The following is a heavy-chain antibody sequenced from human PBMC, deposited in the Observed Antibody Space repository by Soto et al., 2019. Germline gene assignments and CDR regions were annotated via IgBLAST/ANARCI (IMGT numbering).Heavy chain of an antibody. J-gene: IGHJ2*01. V-gene: IGHV3-23*01. CDR2: VSGGGDAT. CDR3: GRRVLGFTTLPIYWYFDL. D-gene: IGHD2-2*01. CDR1: GFTFINYA. Sequence: EVQLLESGGGLVQPGGSLRLSCEGSGFTFINYAMNWVRQAPGKGLEWVSAVSGGGDATFYADSVKGRFTISKDNSKNTVTRQIRSLGVDDTAVYYCGRRVLGFTTLPIYWYFDLWGRGTLVTVSS.